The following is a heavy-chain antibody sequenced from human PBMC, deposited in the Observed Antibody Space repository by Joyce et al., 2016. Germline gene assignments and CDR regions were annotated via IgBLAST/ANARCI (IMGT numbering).Heavy chain of an antibody. J-gene: IGHJ4*02. Sequence: QVQLQESGPGLVKPSETLSLTCTVSGGSISSYYWSWIRQSPGKGLEWIGYIYYSGNTNYSPSLKSRVTISVDKSKHQFSLKLSSVTAADTAVYYCARGGHSAYLQSDWGQGTLVTVSS. CDR1: GGSISSYY. V-gene: IGHV4-59*01. D-gene: IGHD1-26*01. CDR3: ARGGHSAYLQSD. CDR2: IYYSGNT.